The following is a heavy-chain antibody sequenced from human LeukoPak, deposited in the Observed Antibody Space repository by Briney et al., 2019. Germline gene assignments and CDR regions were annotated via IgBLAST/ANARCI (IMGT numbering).Heavy chain of an antibody. D-gene: IGHD3-22*01. J-gene: IGHJ4*02. Sequence: SETLSLTCAVYRGSFSGYYWSWIRQPPGKGLECIGENNHSGSTNYNPSLKSRVTISVDTSKNQFSLKLSSVTAADTAVYYCARTRFPNYYDSSGQNTYFDYWGQGTLVTVSS. V-gene: IGHV4-34*01. CDR3: ARTRFPNYYDSSGQNTYFDY. CDR2: NNHSGST. CDR1: RGSFSGYY.